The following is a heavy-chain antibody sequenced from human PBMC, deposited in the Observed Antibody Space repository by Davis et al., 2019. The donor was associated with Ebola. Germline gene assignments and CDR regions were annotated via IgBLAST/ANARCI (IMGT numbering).Heavy chain of an antibody. Sequence: PGGSLRLSCVTSGFTFTSYSFNWIRRPPGKGLEWIAHINTRGDARVYADSVRGRFTISRDDAANSLSLQMDSLKHEDTAVYYCVRDYLFAFDSWGQGTPVTVSS. V-gene: IGHV3-48*02. J-gene: IGHJ4*02. CDR3: VRDYLFAFDS. CDR1: GFTFTSYS. D-gene: IGHD3-10*02. CDR2: INTRGDAR.